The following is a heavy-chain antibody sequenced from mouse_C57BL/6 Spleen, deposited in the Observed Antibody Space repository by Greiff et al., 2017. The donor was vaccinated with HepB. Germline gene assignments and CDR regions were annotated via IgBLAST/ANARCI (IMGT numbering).Heavy chain of an antibody. CDR3: ARCDWGLLFDY. Sequence: QVHVKQPGAELVKPGASVTMSCKASGYTLTSYWITWVKQRPGQGLEWIGDIYPGSGSTNYNEKFKSKATLTVDTSSSTAYMQLSSLTSEDSAVYYCARCDWGLLFDYWGQGTTLTVSS. J-gene: IGHJ2*01. CDR2: IYPGSGST. D-gene: IGHD2-13*01. V-gene: IGHV1-55*01. CDR1: GYTLTSYW.